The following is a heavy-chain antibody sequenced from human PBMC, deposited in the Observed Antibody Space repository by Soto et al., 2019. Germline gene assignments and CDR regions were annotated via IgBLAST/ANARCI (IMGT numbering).Heavy chain of an antibody. V-gene: IGHV1-69*13. CDR3: ARGSLTRMLFPLAFDI. CDR2: IIPIFGTA. Sequence: SVKVSCKASGGTFSSYAISWVRQAPGQGLEWMGGIIPIFGTANYAQKFQGRVTITADESTSTAYMELSSLRSEDTAVYYCARGSLTRMLFPLAFDIWGQGTMVTVSS. CDR1: GGTFSSYA. D-gene: IGHD2-8*01. J-gene: IGHJ3*02.